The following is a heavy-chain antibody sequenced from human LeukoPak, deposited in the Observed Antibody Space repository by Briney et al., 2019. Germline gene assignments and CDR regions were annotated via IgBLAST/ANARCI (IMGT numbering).Heavy chain of an antibody. Sequence: GGSLRLSCAASGFTFSSYSMDWVRQAPGKGLEWISFISSSSGTIYYADSVKGRFTISRDNAKNSLYLQMNSLRDEDTAVYYCVRDGAGGNSVWFDPWGQGTLVTVSS. D-gene: IGHD4-23*01. V-gene: IGHV3-48*02. J-gene: IGHJ5*02. CDR2: ISSSSGTI. CDR3: VRDGAGGNSVWFDP. CDR1: GFTFSSYS.